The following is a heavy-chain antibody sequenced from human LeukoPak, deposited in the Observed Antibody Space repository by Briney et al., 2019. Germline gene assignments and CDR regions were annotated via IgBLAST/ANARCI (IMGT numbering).Heavy chain of an antibody. D-gene: IGHD4-17*01. V-gene: IGHV1-2*02. J-gene: IGHJ6*03. CDR1: GYTFTGYY. Sequence: ASVKVSCKASGYTFTGYYMRLVRQAPGQGLEWMGWINPNSGGTNYAQKFQGRVTVTRDTSISTAYMELSRLRSDDTAVYYCAGGSLVTTKYYYYYMDVWGKGTTVTVSS. CDR2: INPNSGGT. CDR3: AGGSLVTTKYYYYYMDV.